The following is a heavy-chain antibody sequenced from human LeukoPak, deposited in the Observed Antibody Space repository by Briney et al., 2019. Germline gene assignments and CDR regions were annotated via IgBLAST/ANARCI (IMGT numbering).Heavy chain of an antibody. J-gene: IGHJ4*02. CDR2: IIPIFGTA. Sequence: SVKVSCKASGGTFSSYAISWVRQAPGQGLEWMGGIIPIFGTANYAQKFQGRVTITADESTSTAYMELSSLRSEDTAVYYCARLHSSGWFWDYWGQGTLVTVSS. CDR1: GGTFSSYA. V-gene: IGHV1-69*13. CDR3: ARLHSSGWFWDY. D-gene: IGHD6-19*01.